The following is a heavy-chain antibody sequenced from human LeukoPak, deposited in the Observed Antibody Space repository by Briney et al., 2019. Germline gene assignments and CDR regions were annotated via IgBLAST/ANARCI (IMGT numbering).Heavy chain of an antibody. CDR1: GFTFSSYA. Sequence: GGSLRLSCAASGFTFSSYAMSWVRQAPGKGLEWVSAISGSGGSTYCADSVKGRFTISRDNAKNSLYLQMNSLRAEDTAVYYCARSGSDFDYWGQGTLVTVSS. CDR3: ARSGSDFDY. J-gene: IGHJ4*02. CDR2: ISGSGGST. D-gene: IGHD3-10*01. V-gene: IGHV3-23*01.